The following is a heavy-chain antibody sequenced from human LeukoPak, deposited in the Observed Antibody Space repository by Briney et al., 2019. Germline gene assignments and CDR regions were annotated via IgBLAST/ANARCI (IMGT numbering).Heavy chain of an antibody. CDR2: ITWDGRTK. Sequence: GGSLRLSCAASGFTFDDYPMFWVRQAPGKGLEWVSLITWDGRTKFYADSVKGRFTISRDNSKMSVFLEMDSLRAEDTALYYCAKALSVLASGNPRHYYYHYMDVWGKGTTVIVSS. CDR3: AKALSVLASGNPRHYYYHYMDV. V-gene: IGHV3-43*01. CDR1: GFTFDDYP. D-gene: IGHD4-23*01. J-gene: IGHJ6*03.